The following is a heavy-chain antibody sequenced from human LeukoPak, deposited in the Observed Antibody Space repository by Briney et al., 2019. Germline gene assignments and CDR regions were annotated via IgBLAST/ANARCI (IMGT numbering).Heavy chain of an antibody. CDR3: ARGTDGDAHYYYYGMDV. D-gene: IGHD4-17*01. V-gene: IGHV1-2*02. Sequence: ASVTVSCKASGYTFTGYYMHWVRQAPGQGLEWMGWINPNSGGTNYAQKLQGRVTMTRDTSISTAYMELSRLRSDDTAVYYCARGTDGDAHYYYYGMDVWGQGTTVTVSS. J-gene: IGHJ6*02. CDR2: INPNSGGT. CDR1: GYTFTGYY.